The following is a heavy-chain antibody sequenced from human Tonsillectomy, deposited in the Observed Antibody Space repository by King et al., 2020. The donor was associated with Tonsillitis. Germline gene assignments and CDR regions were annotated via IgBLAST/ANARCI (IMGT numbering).Heavy chain of an antibody. CDR2: IYPGDSDT. J-gene: IGHJ4*02. V-gene: IGHV5-51*01. CDR1: GYSFTTYW. Sequence: QLVQSGAEVKKPGESLKISCKASGYSFTTYWIGWVRQMPGKGLEWMGIIYPGDSDTRYSPSFQGQVTISADRSISTAYLQWSTLKASDTAIYYCTRHYPVYRNYYYFDYWGPGTLVTVSS. D-gene: IGHD4-11*01. CDR3: TRHYPVYRNYYYFDY.